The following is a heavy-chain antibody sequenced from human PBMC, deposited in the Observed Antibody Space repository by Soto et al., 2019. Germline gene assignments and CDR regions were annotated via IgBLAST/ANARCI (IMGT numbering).Heavy chain of an antibody. Sequence: SDTLSLTCSVSGGSISSYFWSWIRQPPGKGLEWIGYIYYSGSTNYNPSLKSRVTISVDTSKNQFSLRLSSVTPADTAVYYCARAGTAMVTLDYWGQGTLVTVS. CDR1: GGSISSYF. CDR3: ARAGTAMVTLDY. J-gene: IGHJ4*02. D-gene: IGHD5-18*01. CDR2: IYYSGST. V-gene: IGHV4-59*07.